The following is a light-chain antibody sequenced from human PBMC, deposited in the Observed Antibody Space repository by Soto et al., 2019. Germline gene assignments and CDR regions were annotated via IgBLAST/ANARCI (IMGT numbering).Light chain of an antibody. CDR3: QQSSSTPLT. Sequence: DIQMTRSPSSLSASVGDRVTITCRASQSISSYLNWYQQKPGKAPKLLIYAASNLQSGVPSRFSGSGSGTDFTLTISSLQPEDFATYYCQQSSSTPLTFGGGTKVDTK. V-gene: IGKV1-39*01. CDR1: QSISSY. J-gene: IGKJ4*01. CDR2: AAS.